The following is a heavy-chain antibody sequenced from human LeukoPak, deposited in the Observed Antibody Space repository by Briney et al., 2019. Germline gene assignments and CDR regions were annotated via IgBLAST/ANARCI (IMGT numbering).Heavy chain of an antibody. CDR1: GFTFSSYS. V-gene: IGHV3-21*01. D-gene: IGHD6-19*01. Sequence: GGSLRLSCAASGFTFSSYSMNWVRQAPGKGLEWVSFISSRSDYIYYADSVKGRFTISRDNAKNSLYLQMNSLRAEDTAVYYCARAQQWLGEDAFDIWGQGTMVTVSS. CDR3: ARAQQWLGEDAFDI. J-gene: IGHJ3*02. CDR2: ISSRSDYI.